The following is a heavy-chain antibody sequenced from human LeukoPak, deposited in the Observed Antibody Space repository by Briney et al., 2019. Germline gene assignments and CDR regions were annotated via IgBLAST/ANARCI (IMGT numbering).Heavy chain of an antibody. CDR3: ARDRWVDTAMVQGGMDV. J-gene: IGHJ6*02. V-gene: IGHV4-31*03. Sequence: SQTLSLTCTVSGGSISSGGYYWSWIRQHPGKGLEWIGYIYYSGSTYYNPSPKSRVTISVDTSKNQFSLKLSSVTAADTAVYYCARDRWVDTAMVQGGMDVWGQGTTVTVSS. CDR1: GGSISSGGYY. D-gene: IGHD5-18*01. CDR2: IYYSGST.